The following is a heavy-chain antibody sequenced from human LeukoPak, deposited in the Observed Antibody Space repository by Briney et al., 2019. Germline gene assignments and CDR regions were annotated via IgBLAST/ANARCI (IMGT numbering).Heavy chain of an antibody. CDR2: IYYSGST. Sequence: SETLSLTCTVSGGSISSSSYYWGWVRRPPGKGLEWIGSIYYSGSTYYNPSLKSRLNISLDTSKNQFSLKLSSVTAADTAVYYCARDGGAAAGRSFDYWGQGTLVTVSS. CDR1: GGSISSSSYY. D-gene: IGHD6-13*01. V-gene: IGHV4-39*07. J-gene: IGHJ4*02. CDR3: ARDGGAAAGRSFDY.